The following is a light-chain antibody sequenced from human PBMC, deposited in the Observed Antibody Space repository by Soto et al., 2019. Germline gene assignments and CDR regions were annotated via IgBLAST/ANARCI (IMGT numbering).Light chain of an antibody. CDR2: GAS. V-gene: IGKV3-15*01. CDR3: QQYHNWPRT. J-gene: IGKJ2*02. CDR1: QSVNSN. Sequence: DIVMTQSPGTLSVSPGERATMYCRASQSVNSNLAWYQQKPGQAPRLLINGASTRATGIPARFGGSGSGTEFTLPINSLQSEDFAVYYCQQYHNWPRTFGQGTKLEI.